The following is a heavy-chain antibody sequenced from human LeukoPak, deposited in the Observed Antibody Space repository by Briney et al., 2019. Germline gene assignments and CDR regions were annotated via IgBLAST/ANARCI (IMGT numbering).Heavy chain of an antibody. CDR2: ISYDGSSK. Sequence: GGSLRLSCAASGFAFSSYGMHWVRQAPGKGLEWVAVISYDGSSKYYADSVKGRFTISRDNSKNTLYLQMNSLRAEDTAVYYCARDPTYYYDSSVYDYGAQETLVTVPS. CDR1: GFAFSSYG. V-gene: IGHV3-30*03. CDR3: ARDPTYYYDSSVYDY. J-gene: IGHJ4*02. D-gene: IGHD3-22*01.